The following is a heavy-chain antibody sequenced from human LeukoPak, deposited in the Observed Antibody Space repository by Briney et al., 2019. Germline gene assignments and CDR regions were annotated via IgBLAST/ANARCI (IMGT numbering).Heavy chain of an antibody. Sequence: GGSLRLSCAASGFTFSSYWMHWVRQAPGKGLVWVSRINSDGSSTSYADSVKGRFTISRDNAKNTLYLQMNSLRAEDTAVYYCAIGYSSGGSCYFDYWGQGTLVTVSS. CDR3: AIGYSSGGSCYFDY. CDR1: GFTFSSYW. CDR2: INSDGSST. D-gene: IGHD2-15*01. V-gene: IGHV3-74*01. J-gene: IGHJ4*02.